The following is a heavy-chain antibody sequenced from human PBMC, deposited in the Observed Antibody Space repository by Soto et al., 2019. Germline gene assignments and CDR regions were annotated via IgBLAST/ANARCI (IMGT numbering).Heavy chain of an antibody. CDR3: ARGETYLGV. CDR1: RDTFSKYA. V-gene: IGHV1-69*01. D-gene: IGHD3-16*01. Sequence: QVQLVQSGAEVKKPGSSVKVSCKASRDTFSKYAFNWVRQAPGQGLEWMGWIIPIFYSRNYAEKFQGRVTITADESTSTAYMELRSPRFEDTAVYYCARGETYLGVWGQGTTVTVSS. J-gene: IGHJ6*02. CDR2: IIPIFYSR.